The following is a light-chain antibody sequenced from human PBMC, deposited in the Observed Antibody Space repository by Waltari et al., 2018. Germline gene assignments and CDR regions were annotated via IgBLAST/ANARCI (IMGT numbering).Light chain of an antibody. CDR3: QQSYGTPPNG. CDR2: AAS. J-gene: IGKJ5*01. V-gene: IGKV1-39*01. Sequence: DIQMTQSPSSLSASIGDRVTITCRTSRSINSFLKWYQQKPGKAPKLLIYAASNLQTDVPSRFSGSGSGTEYTLTISSLQPEDFATYYCQQSYGTPPNGFGQGTRLDI. CDR1: RSINSF.